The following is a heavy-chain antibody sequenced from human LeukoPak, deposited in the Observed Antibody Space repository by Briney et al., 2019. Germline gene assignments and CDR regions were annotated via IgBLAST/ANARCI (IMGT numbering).Heavy chain of an antibody. CDR1: GFTFSSYW. CDR2: INNDGSST. CDR3: ARGPYYDSSGHFLGY. V-gene: IGHV3-74*01. D-gene: IGHD3-22*01. J-gene: IGHJ4*02. Sequence: GGSLRLSRAASGFTFSSYWMHWVRQAPGKGLVGVSRINNDGSSTTYEDSVKGRFTITRDNAKSTLYLQMNSLRAEDTAVYYCARGPYYDSSGHFLGYWGQGALVTVSS.